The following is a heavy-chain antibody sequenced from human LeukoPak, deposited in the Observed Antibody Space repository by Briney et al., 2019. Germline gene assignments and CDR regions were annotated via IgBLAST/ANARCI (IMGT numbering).Heavy chain of an antibody. CDR3: AKPISGGLAVTADWFHP. CDR1: GFAFSVYD. D-gene: IGHD6-19*01. J-gene: IGHJ5*01. V-gene: IGHV3-23*01. CDR2: INANSGTT. Sequence: GGSLRLSCTASGFAFSVYDMSWLRQPPGKGLEWVSTINANSGTTSYAASVRGRFTISRDNSKNTLYLQLNTLGADDTATYYCAKPISGGLAVTADWFHPWGQGTLVVVSS.